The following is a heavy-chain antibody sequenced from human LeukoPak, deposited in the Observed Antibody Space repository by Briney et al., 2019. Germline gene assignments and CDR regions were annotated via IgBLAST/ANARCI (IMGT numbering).Heavy chain of an antibody. CDR2: ISSSGTTI. D-gene: IGHD1-26*01. Sequence: GGSQRLSCAASGFTFSDYYMSWIRQAPGKGLEWVSYISSSGTTIYYADSVKGRFTISRDNAKNSLYLQMNSLRAEDTAVYYCASPPLAGGDAFDIWGQGTMVTVSS. V-gene: IGHV3-11*04. J-gene: IGHJ3*02. CDR3: ASPPLAGGDAFDI. CDR1: GFTFSDYY.